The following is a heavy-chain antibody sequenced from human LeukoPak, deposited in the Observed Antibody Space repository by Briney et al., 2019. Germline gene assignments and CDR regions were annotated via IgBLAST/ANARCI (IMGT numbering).Heavy chain of an antibody. V-gene: IGHV4-59*01. Sequence: SETLSLTCTVSGASISRDYWTWIRQPPGKGLEWIGYIYYSGSTNYNPSLKSRVTISVDTSKNQFSLKLSSVTAADTAVYYCARGATGPDYFDYWGQGTLVTVSS. D-gene: IGHD1-26*01. J-gene: IGHJ4*02. CDR1: GASISRDY. CDR2: IYYSGST. CDR3: ARGATGPDYFDY.